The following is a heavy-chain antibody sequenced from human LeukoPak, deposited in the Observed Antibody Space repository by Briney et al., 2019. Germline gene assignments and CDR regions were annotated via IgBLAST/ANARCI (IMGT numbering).Heavy chain of an antibody. CDR2: MNPNSGNT. CDR3: ARSLDHYYYYMDV. J-gene: IGHJ6*03. Sequence: ASVKVSCKASGYTFTSYDINWVRQATGQGLEWMGWMNPNSGNTGYAQKFQGRVTMTRDTSISTAYMELSRLRSDDTAVYYCARSLDHYYYYMDVWGKGTTVTISS. V-gene: IGHV1-8*02. CDR1: GYTFTSYD.